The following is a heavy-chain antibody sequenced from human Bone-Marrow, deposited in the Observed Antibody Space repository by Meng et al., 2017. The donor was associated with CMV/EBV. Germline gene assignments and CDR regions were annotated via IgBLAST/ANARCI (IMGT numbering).Heavy chain of an antibody. CDR3: ARGRFLEWSNAFDI. CDR2: IRYDGSNK. D-gene: IGHD3-3*01. CDR1: GFTFSSYG. V-gene: IGHV3-30*02. Sequence: GESLKISCAASGFTFSSYGMHWVRQAPGKGLEWVAFIRYDGSNKYYADSVKGRFTISRDNSKNTLYLQMNSLRAEDTAVYYCARGRFLEWSNAFDIWGQGTMVTVSS. J-gene: IGHJ3*02.